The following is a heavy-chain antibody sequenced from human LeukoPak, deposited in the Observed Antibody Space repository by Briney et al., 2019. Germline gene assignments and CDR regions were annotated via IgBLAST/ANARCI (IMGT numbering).Heavy chain of an antibody. CDR1: GFTFSDYT. CDR3: ARPYDILTGYPDY. J-gene: IGHJ4*02. D-gene: IGHD3-9*01. V-gene: IGHV3-21*01. Sequence: GGSLRLSCAASGFTFSDYTMNWVRLAPGKGLEWVSSISGSSNYIYYADSVKGRFTISRGNAKNSLYLQMNSLRVEDTAVYYCARPYDILTGYPDYWGQGTLVTVSS. CDR2: ISGSSNYI.